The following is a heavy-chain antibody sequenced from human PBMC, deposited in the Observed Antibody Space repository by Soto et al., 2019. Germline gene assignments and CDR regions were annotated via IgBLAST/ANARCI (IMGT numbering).Heavy chain of an antibody. Sequence: GGSLRLSCAASGFTFSIYAMSWVRQAPGKGLEWVSAIGATAGDTYYADSVRGRFTISRDNSMNALYLQMNSLRVEDTAVYYCAHPRGYGVFDAYDIWGQGTMVTVSS. CDR1: GFTFSIYA. D-gene: IGHD4-17*01. J-gene: IGHJ3*02. CDR2: IGATAGDT. V-gene: IGHV3-23*01. CDR3: AHPRGYGVFDAYDI.